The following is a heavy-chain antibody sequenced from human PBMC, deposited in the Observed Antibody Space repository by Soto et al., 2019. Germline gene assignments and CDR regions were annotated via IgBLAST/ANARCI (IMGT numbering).Heavy chain of an antibody. J-gene: IGHJ5*02. CDR2: ISHDETYT. Sequence: QVQLVESGGGVVQPGRSLRLSCAGSGFTFSSYGLHWVRQAPGKGLEWVTVISHDETYTSYADSVKGRFTISRDDSKSILYLQMNNLRVEDTAVYFCARDITVVNQNCFDPWGQGTLVTVSS. CDR3: ARDITVVNQNCFDP. CDR1: GFTFSSYG. V-gene: IGHV3-30-3*01. D-gene: IGHD6-19*01.